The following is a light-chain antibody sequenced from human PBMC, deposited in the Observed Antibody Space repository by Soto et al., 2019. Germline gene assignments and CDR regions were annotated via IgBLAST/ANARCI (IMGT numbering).Light chain of an antibody. CDR1: QSVRTY. CDR2: DAS. Sequence: EIVLTQSPATLSLSAGERATLSCRASQSVRTYLAWYQQKPGQAPRLLIYDASDRATGIPARFSGSGSGTDFTLTISRLEPEDFAVYYCQQRSTWPLTFGGGTKVDIK. V-gene: IGKV3-11*01. CDR3: QQRSTWPLT. J-gene: IGKJ4*01.